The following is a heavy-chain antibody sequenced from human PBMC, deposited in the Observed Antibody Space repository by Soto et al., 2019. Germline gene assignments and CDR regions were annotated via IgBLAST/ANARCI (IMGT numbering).Heavy chain of an antibody. CDR3: ARNGGYNCTFGWFDP. CDR2: ISAYNGNT. J-gene: IGHJ5*02. CDR1: GYTFTSYG. Sequence: QVQLVQSGAEVKKPGASVKVSCKASGYTFTSYGISWVRQAPGQGLEWMGRISAYNGNTNYAQKLQGRVTMTTDTSTNTAYMELTSLSSNDTAMYYCARNGGYNCTFGWFDPWGQGTLLTLS. D-gene: IGHD1-1*01. V-gene: IGHV1-18*01.